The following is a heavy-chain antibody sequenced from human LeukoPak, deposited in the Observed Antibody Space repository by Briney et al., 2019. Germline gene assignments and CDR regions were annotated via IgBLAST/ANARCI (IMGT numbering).Heavy chain of an antibody. V-gene: IGHV3-23*01. CDR3: AKYGSGTYYNGLY. CDR2: ISVSGGST. J-gene: IGHJ4*02. CDR1: GFTLSSYA. D-gene: IGHD3-10*01. Sequence: GSLRLSCAASGFTLSSYAMTWVRQAPGKGLQWVSTISVSGGSTYYADSVKGRFTISRDTSKSTLYLQMNSLRDEDTAVYYCAKYGSGTYYNGLYWGQGTLVTVSS.